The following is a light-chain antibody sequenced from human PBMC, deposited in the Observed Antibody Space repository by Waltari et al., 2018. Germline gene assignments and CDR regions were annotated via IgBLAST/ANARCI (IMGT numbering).Light chain of an antibody. Sequence: SALTQPASVSGSPGQSITISCTGASADLASYNLVSWYQHHPAKAPKLMIYEAVKRPSGVSNRFSGAKSGTTASLIISGLQADDEADYYCCSYTGSSTSYGCGSGTKVTVL. V-gene: IGLV2-23*01. CDR1: SADLASYNL. CDR2: EAV. J-gene: IGLJ1*01. CDR3: CSYTGSSTSYG.